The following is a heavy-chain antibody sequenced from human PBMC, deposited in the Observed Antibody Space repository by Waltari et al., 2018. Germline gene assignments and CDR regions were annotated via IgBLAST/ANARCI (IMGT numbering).Heavy chain of an antibody. CDR2: IYHSGST. J-gene: IGHJ4*02. D-gene: IGHD2-8*02. Sequence: QVQLQESGPGLVKPSETLSLTCAVSGYSISSGYYWGWIRQPPGKGLEWIGSIYHSGSTYYNLSLKSRVTISVDTSKNQFSLKLSSVTAADTAVYYCARQGYCTGGVCYNYFDYWGQGTLVTVSS. V-gene: IGHV4-38-2*01. CDR1: GYSISSGYY. CDR3: ARQGYCTGGVCYNYFDY.